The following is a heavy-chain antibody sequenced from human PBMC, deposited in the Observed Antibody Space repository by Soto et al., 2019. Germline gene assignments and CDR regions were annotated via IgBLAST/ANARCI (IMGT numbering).Heavy chain of an antibody. Sequence: QVQLVESGGGVVQPGRSLRLSCAASGFTFSSYAMHWVRQAPGKGLEWVAVISYDGSNKYYADSVKGRFTISRDNSKNTLYLQMNSLRAEDTAVYYCARGVGGAYCGGDCYFYGMDVWGQGTTVTVSS. J-gene: IGHJ6*02. CDR1: GFTFSSYA. CDR2: ISYDGSNK. V-gene: IGHV3-30-3*01. D-gene: IGHD2-21*01. CDR3: ARGVGGAYCGGDCYFYGMDV.